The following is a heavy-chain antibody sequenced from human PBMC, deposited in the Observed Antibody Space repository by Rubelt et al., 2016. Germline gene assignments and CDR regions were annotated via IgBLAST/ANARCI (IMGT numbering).Heavy chain of an antibody. CDR2: IYPGDSDT. V-gene: IGHV5-51*01. CDR1: GYSFTTYW. Sequence: EVQLVQSGAEVKKPGESLKISCKGSGYSFTTYWIGWVRQMPGKGLECMGIIYPGDSDTRYSPSSQGQVTITADKSIRTAYLQWSSLKAADTAMYYCARLRGSPQGAAFDIWGQGTMVTVSS. D-gene: IGHD1-26*01. CDR3: ARLRGSPQGAAFDI. J-gene: IGHJ3*02.